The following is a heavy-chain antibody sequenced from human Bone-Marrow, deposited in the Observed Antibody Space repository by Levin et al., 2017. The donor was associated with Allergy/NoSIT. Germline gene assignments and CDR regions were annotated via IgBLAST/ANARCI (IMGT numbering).Heavy chain of an antibody. CDR3: ARDSLGSGNYYGDRELDY. J-gene: IGHJ4*02. D-gene: IGHD1-26*01. Sequence: SQTLSLTCSVSGGSICSSSYYWGWIRQPPGKGLEWIGSIYYSGNTYYNPSLKSRVPLSVDTSKNQFSLKLSSVTAADTDVYYCARDSLGSGNYYGDRELDYWGQGTLITVSS. V-gene: IGHV4-39*07. CDR1: GGSICSSSYY. CDR2: IYYSGNT.